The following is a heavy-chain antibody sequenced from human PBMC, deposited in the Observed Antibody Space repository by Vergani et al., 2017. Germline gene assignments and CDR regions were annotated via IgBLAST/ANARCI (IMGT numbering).Heavy chain of an antibody. D-gene: IGHD4-17*01. Sequence: EVQLVESGGGLVQPGRSLRLSCAASGFTFDDYAMHWVRQAPGKGLEWVSGSSWNSGSIGYADSVKGRFTISRDNAKNSLYLQMNSLRAEDTALYYCAKAHYGYDAFDIWGQGTMVTVSS. CDR3: AKAHYGYDAFDI. J-gene: IGHJ3*02. V-gene: IGHV3-9*01. CDR1: GFTFDDYA. CDR2: SSWNSGSI.